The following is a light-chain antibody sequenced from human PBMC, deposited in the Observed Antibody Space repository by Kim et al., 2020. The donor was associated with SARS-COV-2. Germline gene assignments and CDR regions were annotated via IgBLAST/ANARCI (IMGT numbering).Light chain of an antibody. CDR3: QQRSKWPPMYT. CDR1: QGVSSY. CDR2: DAS. V-gene: IGKV3-11*01. J-gene: IGKJ2*01. Sequence: CPGERHSRSRRASQGVSSYLAGYQQKPRHAPRLLFYDASTRATGIPARFSGSGSGTDFTPTISSLEPEDFAVYYCQQRSKWPPMYTFGQGTNLEI.